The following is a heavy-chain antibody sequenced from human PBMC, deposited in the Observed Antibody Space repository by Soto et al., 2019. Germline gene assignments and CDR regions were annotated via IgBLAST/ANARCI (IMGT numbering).Heavy chain of an antibody. Sequence: GGSLRLSCAASGFTFSSYGMHWVRQAPGKGLEWVAVISYDGSNKYYADSVKGRFTISRDNSKNTLYLQMNSLRAEHTAVYYCAKDHYDFWSGYDHDAFDIWGQGTMVTVSS. D-gene: IGHD3-3*01. CDR2: ISYDGSNK. J-gene: IGHJ3*02. V-gene: IGHV3-30*18. CDR1: GFTFSSYG. CDR3: AKDHYDFWSGYDHDAFDI.